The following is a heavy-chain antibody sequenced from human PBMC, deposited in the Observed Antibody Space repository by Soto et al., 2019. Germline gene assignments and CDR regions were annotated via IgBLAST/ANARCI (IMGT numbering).Heavy chain of an antibody. CDR1: GYTFTSYD. V-gene: IGHV1-8*01. CDR3: AREDGYSSGWSDWFDP. CDR2: MNPNSGNT. J-gene: IGHJ5*02. Sequence: QVQLVQSGAEVKKPGASVKVSCKASGYTFTSYDINWVRQATGQGLEWMGWMNPNSGNTGYAQKFQGRVTMTRNISISTAYMELSSLRSEDTAVYYCAREDGYSSGWSDWFDPWGQGTLVTVSS. D-gene: IGHD6-19*01.